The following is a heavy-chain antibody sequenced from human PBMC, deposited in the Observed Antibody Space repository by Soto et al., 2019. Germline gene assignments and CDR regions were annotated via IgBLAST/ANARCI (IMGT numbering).Heavy chain of an antibody. CDR2: INPSGGST. CDR1: GYTFTSYY. CDR3: ARGREYYDYIWYPFDS. V-gene: IGHV1-46*03. Sequence: QVQLVQSGAEVMKPGASVKVSCKASGYTFTSYYMHWVRQAPGQGLEWMGIINPSGGSTSYAQKIQGRVTMTRDTSTSTGYMELSSLRSDDTAVYYCARGREYYDYIWYPFDSWGQGTLVTVSS. D-gene: IGHD3-16*01. J-gene: IGHJ4*02.